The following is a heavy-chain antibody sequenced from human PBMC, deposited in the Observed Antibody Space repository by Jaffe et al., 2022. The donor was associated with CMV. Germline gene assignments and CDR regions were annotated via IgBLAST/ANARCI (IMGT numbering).Heavy chain of an antibody. V-gene: IGHV3-21*01. CDR2: ISSSSSYI. Sequence: EVQLVESGGGLVKPGGSLRLSCAASGFTFSSYSMNWVRQAPGKGLEWVSSISSSSSYIYYADSVKGRFTISRDNAKNSLYLQMNSLRAEDTAVYYCARDRTYGDYDLDIWGQGTMVTVSS. D-gene: IGHD4-17*01. CDR1: GFTFSSYS. J-gene: IGHJ3*02. CDR3: ARDRTYGDYDLDI.